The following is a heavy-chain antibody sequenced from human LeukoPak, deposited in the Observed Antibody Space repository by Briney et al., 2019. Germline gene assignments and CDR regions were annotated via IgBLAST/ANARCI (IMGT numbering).Heavy chain of an antibody. CDR3: ARVSDSSSWYLGGWFDP. CDR2: ISSSSSYI. CDR1: GFTFSSYS. J-gene: IGHJ5*02. Sequence: TGGSLRLSCAASGFTFSSYSMNWVRQAPGKGLEWVSSISSSSSYIYYADSVKGRFTISRDNAKNSLYLQMNSLRTEDTAVYYCARVSDSSSWYLGGWFDPWGQGTLVTVSS. V-gene: IGHV3-21*01. D-gene: IGHD6-13*01.